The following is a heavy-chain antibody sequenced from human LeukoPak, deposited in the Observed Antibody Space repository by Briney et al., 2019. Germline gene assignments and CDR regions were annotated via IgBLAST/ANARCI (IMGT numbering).Heavy chain of an antibody. V-gene: IGHV1-2*02. D-gene: IGHD3-22*01. Sequence: ASVKVSRKASGYTFTGYYMHWVRQAPGQGLEWMGWINPNSGGTNYAQKFQGRVTMTRDTSISTAYMELSRLRSDDTAVYYCARVRDSSGYYSYYFDYWGQGTLVTVSS. J-gene: IGHJ4*02. CDR1: GYTFTGYY. CDR2: INPNSGGT. CDR3: ARVRDSSGYYSYYFDY.